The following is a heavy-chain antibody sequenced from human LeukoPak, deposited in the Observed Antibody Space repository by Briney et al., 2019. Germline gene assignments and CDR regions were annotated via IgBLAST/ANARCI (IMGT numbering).Heavy chain of an antibody. CDR1: GGTFSSYA. J-gene: IGHJ4*02. CDR2: IIPIFGTA. CDR3: ATLRYFDWFYSGYFDY. D-gene: IGHD3-9*01. V-gene: IGHV1-69*13. Sequence: GASVKVSCKASGGTFSSYAISWVRQAPGQGPEWMGGIIPIFGTANYAQKFQGRVTITADESTSTAYMELSSLRSEDTAVYYCATLRYFDWFYSGYFDYWGQGTLVTVSS.